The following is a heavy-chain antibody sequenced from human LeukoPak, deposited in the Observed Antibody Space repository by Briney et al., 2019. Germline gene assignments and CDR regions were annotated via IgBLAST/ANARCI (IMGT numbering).Heavy chain of an antibody. V-gene: IGHV3-23*01. D-gene: IGHD2-15*01. CDR3: AKGSGSSCYSPCDY. J-gene: IGHJ4*02. CDR2: ISGSGGSP. CDR1: GFTFGNYA. Sequence: GGSLRLSCAASGFTFGNYAMTWVRQAPGEGLEWVSSISGSGGSPIYADSVKGRFTISRDNSKSTLYLQMNSLRAEDTAIYYCAKGSGSSCYSPCDYWGQGILVTVSS.